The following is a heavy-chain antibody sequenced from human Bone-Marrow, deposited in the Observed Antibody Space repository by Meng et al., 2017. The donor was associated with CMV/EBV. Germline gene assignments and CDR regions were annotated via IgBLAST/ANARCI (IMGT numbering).Heavy chain of an antibody. CDR3: ARGSVVVPAAILNAFDI. CDR2: IIPILGIA. Sequence: SVKVSCKGSGYSFTNYWIGWVRQAPGQGLEWMGGIIPILGIANYAQKFQGRVTITADKSTSTAYMELSSLRSEDTAVYYCARGSVVVPAAILNAFDIWGQGTMVTVSS. CDR1: GYSFTNYW. V-gene: IGHV1-69*10. J-gene: IGHJ3*02. D-gene: IGHD2-2*01.